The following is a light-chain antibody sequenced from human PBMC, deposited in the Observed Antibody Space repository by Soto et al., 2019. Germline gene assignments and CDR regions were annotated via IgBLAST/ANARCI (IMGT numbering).Light chain of an antibody. CDR1: QSISTW. J-gene: IGKJ1*01. CDR2: KAS. V-gene: IGKV1-5*03. Sequence: DIQMTQSPSTLSASVGGRVTITCRASQSISTWLAWYQQKPGKAPKILIYKASTLESGVPSRFSGSGSGTEFTLTISRLQPDDFATYYCQQFDTFMWTFGQGTKVDIK. CDR3: QQFDTFMWT.